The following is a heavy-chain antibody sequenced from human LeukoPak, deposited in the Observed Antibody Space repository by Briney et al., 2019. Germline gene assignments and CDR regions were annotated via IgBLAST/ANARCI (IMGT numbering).Heavy chain of an antibody. CDR3: ARDVGATPGYFDY. J-gene: IGHJ4*02. CDR1: GYSLSSGYY. V-gene: IGHV4-38-2*02. D-gene: IGHD1-26*01. Sequence: SETLSLTCTVSGYSLSSGYYWGWIRQPPGKGLEWIGSIYHSGSTYYNPSLKSRVTVSVDTSKNQFSLKLSSVTAADTAVYYCARDVGATPGYFDYWDQGTLVTVSS. CDR2: IYHSGST.